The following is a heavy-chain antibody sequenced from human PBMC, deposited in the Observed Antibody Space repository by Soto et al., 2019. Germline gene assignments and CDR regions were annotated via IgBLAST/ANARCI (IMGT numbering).Heavy chain of an antibody. J-gene: IGHJ4*02. D-gene: IGHD1-20*01. Sequence: ASVKVSCKASGYTFTSYGISWVRQAPGQGLEWMGWISAYNGNTNYAQKLQGRVTMTTDTSTSTAYMELRSLRSDDTAVYYCARDIPPGDNWNYFDYWGQGTLVTVSS. CDR2: ISAYNGNT. CDR3: ARDIPPGDNWNYFDY. CDR1: GYTFTSYG. V-gene: IGHV1-18*01.